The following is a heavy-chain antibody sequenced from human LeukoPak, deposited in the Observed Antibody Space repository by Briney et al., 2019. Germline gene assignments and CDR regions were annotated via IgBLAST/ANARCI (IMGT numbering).Heavy chain of an antibody. Sequence: SETLSLTCTVPGGSISSYYWSWIRQPPGKGLEWIGYIYYSGSTNYNPSLKSRVTISVDTSKNQFSLKLSSVTAADTAVYYCARAIAAAGTFDYWGQGTLVTVSS. CDR2: IYYSGST. CDR1: GGSISSYY. D-gene: IGHD6-13*01. CDR3: ARAIAAAGTFDY. V-gene: IGHV4-59*01. J-gene: IGHJ4*02.